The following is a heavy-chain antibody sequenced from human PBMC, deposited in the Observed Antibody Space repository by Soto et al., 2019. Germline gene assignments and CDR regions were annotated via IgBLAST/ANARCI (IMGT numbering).Heavy chain of an antibody. V-gene: IGHV3-33*01. CDR2: IWYDGSTE. Sequence: PGGSLRLSCAASGFTFSGYGLHWVRQAPGKGLEWVAVIWYDGSTEYYADSVKGRFTISRDNSKSTLYLQMNSLRAEDTAVYYCAREVGPFYDILTGRIKPFDFWGQGSPVTVSS. CDR3: AREVGPFYDILTGRIKPFDF. J-gene: IGHJ4*02. CDR1: GFTFSGYG. D-gene: IGHD3-9*01.